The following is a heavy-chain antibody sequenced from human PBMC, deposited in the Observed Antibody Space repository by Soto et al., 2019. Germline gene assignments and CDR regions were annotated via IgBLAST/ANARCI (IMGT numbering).Heavy chain of an antibody. D-gene: IGHD2-15*01. Sequence: GGSLRLSCAASGFTFSDYYMSWIRQAPGKGLEWVSYISSSGSTIYYADSVKGRFTISRDNAKNSLYLQTNSLRAEDTAVYYCARGGRRWPAYAFDIWGQGTMVTVSS. CDR3: ARGGRRWPAYAFDI. CDR2: ISSSGSTI. CDR1: GFTFSDYY. J-gene: IGHJ3*02. V-gene: IGHV3-11*01.